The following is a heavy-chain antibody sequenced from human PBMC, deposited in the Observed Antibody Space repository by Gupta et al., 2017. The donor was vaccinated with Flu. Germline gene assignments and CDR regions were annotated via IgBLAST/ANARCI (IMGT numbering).Heavy chain of an antibody. J-gene: IGHJ6*02. V-gene: IGHV3-30*18. CDR1: GFTSSSNG. CDR2: ISYDGSDK. CDR3: AKDRGQRFYYYGMDV. Sequence: QVQLVESGGGVVQPGRSLRLSCSASGFTSSSNGMHWVRQAPGKGLEWVAVISYDGSDKYYADSVKGRFTISRDNSKNTLYLQMNSLRAEDTAVYYCAKDRGQRFYYYGMDVWGQGTTVTVSS.